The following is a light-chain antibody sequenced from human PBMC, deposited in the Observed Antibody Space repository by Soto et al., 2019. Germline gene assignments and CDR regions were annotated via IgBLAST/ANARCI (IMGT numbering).Light chain of an antibody. CDR1: QSLLHSNGYNY. CDR2: FVS. CDR3: MQALQTIT. Sequence: DIVMTQSPLSLSVTPGEPASISCRSSQSLLHSNGYNYLDWYLQKPGQSPQLLIYFVSNRASGVPDRFSGSGSGTDFTLKISRVEAEDVGVYYCMQALQTITFGQGTRLEI. J-gene: IGKJ5*01. V-gene: IGKV2-28*01.